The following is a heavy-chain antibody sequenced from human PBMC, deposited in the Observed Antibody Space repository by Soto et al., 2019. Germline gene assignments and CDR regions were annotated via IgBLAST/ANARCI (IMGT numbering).Heavy chain of an antibody. CDR2: ISGSGGST. CDR1: GFTFSSYA. V-gene: IGHV3-23*01. Sequence: PGGSLRLSCAASGFTFSSYAMSWVRQAPGKVLEWVSAISGSGGSTYYADSVKGRFTISRDNSKNTLYLQMNSLRAEDTAVYYCAKASRITMVRGVGGNYGMDVWGQGTTVTVSS. CDR3: AKASRITMVRGVGGNYGMDV. D-gene: IGHD3-10*01. J-gene: IGHJ6*02.